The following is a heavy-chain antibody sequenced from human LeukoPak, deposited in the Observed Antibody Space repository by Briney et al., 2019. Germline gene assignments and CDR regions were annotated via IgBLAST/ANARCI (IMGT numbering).Heavy chain of an antibody. J-gene: IGHJ4*02. V-gene: IGHV3-7*01. CDR1: GFTFSSYW. CDR3: ARDQGYSSV. Sequence: PGGSLRLSCAASGFTFSSYWMSWVRQAPGKGLEWVANIKQDGSEKSYVDSVKGRFTISRDNAKNSLFLQINSLRAEDTAVYYCARDQGYSSVWGQGTLVTVTS. D-gene: IGHD6-19*01. CDR2: IKQDGSEK.